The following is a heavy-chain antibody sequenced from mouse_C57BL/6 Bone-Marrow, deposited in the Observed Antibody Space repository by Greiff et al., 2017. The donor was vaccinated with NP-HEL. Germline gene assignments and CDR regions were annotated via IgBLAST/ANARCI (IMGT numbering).Heavy chain of an antibody. Sequence: QVQLQQPGAELVMPGASVKLSCKASGYTFTSYWMHWVKQRPGQGLEWIGEIDPSDSYTNYNQKFKGKSTLTVDKSSSTAYMQLSSLTSEDSAVYYCAREGDYDYFDYWGQGTTLTVSS. D-gene: IGHD2-4*01. CDR1: GYTFTSYW. V-gene: IGHV1-69*01. J-gene: IGHJ2*01. CDR3: AREGDYDYFDY. CDR2: IDPSDSYT.